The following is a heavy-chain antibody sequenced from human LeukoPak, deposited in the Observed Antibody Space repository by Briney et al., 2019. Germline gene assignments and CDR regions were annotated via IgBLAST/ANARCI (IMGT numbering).Heavy chain of an antibody. Sequence: SETLSLTCAVSGGSISSGGYSWSWIRQPPGKGLEWIGYIYHSGSTYYNPSLKSRVTISVDRSKNQFSLKLSSVTAADTAVYYCARGIAATGYWFDPWGQGTLVTVSS. CDR1: GGSISSGGYS. CDR3: ARGIAATGYWFDP. J-gene: IGHJ5*02. D-gene: IGHD6-13*01. CDR2: IYHSGST. V-gene: IGHV4-30-2*01.